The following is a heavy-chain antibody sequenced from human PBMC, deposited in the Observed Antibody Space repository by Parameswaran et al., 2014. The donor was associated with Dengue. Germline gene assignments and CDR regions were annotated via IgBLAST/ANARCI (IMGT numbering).Heavy chain of an antibody. Sequence: SWVRQAPGQGLEWMGGIIPIFGTANYAQKFQGRVTITADESTSTAYMELSSLRSEDTAVYYCSGTGGYYYDSSGPGDYWGQGTLVTVSS. V-gene: IGHV1-69*01. J-gene: IGHJ4*02. CDR2: IIPIFGTA. CDR3: SGTGGYYYDSSGPGDY. D-gene: IGHD3-22*01.